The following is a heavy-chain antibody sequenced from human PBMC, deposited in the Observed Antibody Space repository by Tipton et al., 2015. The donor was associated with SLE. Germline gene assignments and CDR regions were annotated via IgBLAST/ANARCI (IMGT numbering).Heavy chain of an antibody. CDR1: GGSISTHY. J-gene: IGHJ3*02. D-gene: IGHD1-26*01. Sequence: TLSLTCTVSGGSISTHYWSWIRQAPGKGLEWIGEINHSGSTNYNPSLKSRVTISEDTSKNQFSLKLSSVTAADTAVYYCARVLGVHDAFDIWGQGTMVTVSS. CDR3: ARVLGVHDAFDI. CDR2: INHSGST. V-gene: IGHV4-34*01.